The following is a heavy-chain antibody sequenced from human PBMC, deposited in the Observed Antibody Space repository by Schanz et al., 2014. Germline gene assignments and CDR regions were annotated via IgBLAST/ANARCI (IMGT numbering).Heavy chain of an antibody. J-gene: IGHJ6*02. CDR3: AKVDRTRYYAMDV. Sequence: QLMQSGSEVRKPGASVKVSCKASGYIFGSHGMTWVRQAPGQGPELMGWIHTGSGNTKYSQKFEGRVTMTRDTSTSTVYMELSSLRSEDTAVYYCAKVDRTRYYAMDVWGQGTTVTVSS. V-gene: IGHV1-8*01. CDR2: IHTGSGNT. CDR1: GYIFGSHG. D-gene: IGHD3-9*01.